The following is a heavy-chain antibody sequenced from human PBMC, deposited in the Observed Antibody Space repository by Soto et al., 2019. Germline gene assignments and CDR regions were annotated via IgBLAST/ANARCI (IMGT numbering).Heavy chain of an antibody. J-gene: IGHJ6*02. V-gene: IGHV3-23*01. CDR2: ISGSGGST. Sequence: VGSLRLSCAASGFTFSSYAMSWVRQAPVKVLEWVSAISGSGGSTYYADSLKGRFTISRDKSKNTLYLQMNSLRAEDTAVYYCARAPGRYYYYYGMDVWGQGTTVTVSS. CDR1: GFTFSSYA. CDR3: ARAPGRYYYYYGMDV.